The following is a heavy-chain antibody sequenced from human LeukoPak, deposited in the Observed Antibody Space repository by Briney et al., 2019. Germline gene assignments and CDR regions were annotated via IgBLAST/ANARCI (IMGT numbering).Heavy chain of an antibody. Sequence: SETLSLTCTVSGGSISSYFWSWIRQPPGKGLEWIGYVYYSGSTSYNPSLKSRVSISVDTSKKQFSLKLSSVTAADTAVYYCASSPFVGATLPFDYWGQGTLVTVSS. J-gene: IGHJ4*02. V-gene: IGHV4-59*12. D-gene: IGHD1-26*01. CDR2: VYYSGST. CDR3: ASSPFVGATLPFDY. CDR1: GGSISSYF.